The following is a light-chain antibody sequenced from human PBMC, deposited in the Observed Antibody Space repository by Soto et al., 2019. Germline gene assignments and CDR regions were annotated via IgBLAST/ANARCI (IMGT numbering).Light chain of an antibody. CDR3: SSNTTSRSWV. V-gene: IGLV2-14*01. J-gene: IGLJ3*02. CDR1: SSDIGDYKY. CDR2: EVT. Sequence: QSVLTQPASVSGSPGQSITISCSGGSSDIGDYKYVSWYQQHPGKAPKLMIYEVTNRPSGVSHRFSGSKSGNTASLTISGLQAEDEAVYYCSSNTTSRSWVFGGGTKLTVL.